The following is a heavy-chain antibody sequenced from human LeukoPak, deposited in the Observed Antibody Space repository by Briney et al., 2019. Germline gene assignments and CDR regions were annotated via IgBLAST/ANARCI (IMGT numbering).Heavy chain of an antibody. D-gene: IGHD2-15*01. CDR1: GGSISSGDCY. V-gene: IGHV4-30-4*01. CDR3: ARLYCSGGSCYPGAKGSYWFDP. J-gene: IGHJ5*02. Sequence: PSQTLSLTCTVSGGSISSGDCYWSWIRQPPGKGLEWIGFIFYSGRTYYNPSLKSRLTISVDPSKNQFSLNISSVTAADTAVYYCARLYCSGGSCYPGAKGSYWFDPWGLGTLVTVSS. CDR2: IFYSGRT.